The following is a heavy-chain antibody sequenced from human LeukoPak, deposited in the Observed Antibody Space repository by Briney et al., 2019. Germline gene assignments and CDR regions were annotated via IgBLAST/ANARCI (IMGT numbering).Heavy chain of an antibody. Sequence: PSETLSLTCAVYGGSFSDYYWSWIRQPPGKGLECIGIAYYSGITYYNPSLKSRVTISVDTSKNQFSLKLSSVTAADTAVYYCASHYHYFGSGSYVDYWGQGTLVTVSS. CDR3: ASHYHYFGSGSYVDY. J-gene: IGHJ4*02. CDR1: GGSFSDYY. V-gene: IGHV4-34*01. CDR2: AYYSGIT. D-gene: IGHD3-10*01.